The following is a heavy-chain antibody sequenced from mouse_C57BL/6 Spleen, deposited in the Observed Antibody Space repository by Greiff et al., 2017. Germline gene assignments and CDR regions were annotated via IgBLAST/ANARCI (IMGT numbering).Heavy chain of an antibody. CDR1: GYTFTSYW. D-gene: IGHD1-1*01. Sequence: QVQLQQPGAELVKPGASVKLSCKASGYTFTSYWMQWVKQRPGQGLAWIGEIDPSDSYTNYNQKFKGKATLTVDTSSSTAYMQLSSLTSADSAVDYCARTSATVVATGDYWGQGTTRTVSS. J-gene: IGHJ2*01. V-gene: IGHV1-50*01. CDR3: ARTSATVVATGDY. CDR2: IDPSDSYT.